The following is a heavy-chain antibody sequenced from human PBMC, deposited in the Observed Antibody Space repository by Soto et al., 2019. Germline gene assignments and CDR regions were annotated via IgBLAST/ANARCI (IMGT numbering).Heavy chain of an antibody. CDR2: ISSSSSTI. D-gene: IGHD2-2*01. V-gene: IGHV3-48*01. CDR1: GFTFSSYS. J-gene: IGHJ1*01. CDR3: AREDCSSTGCYFQH. Sequence: GGSLRLSCAASGFTFSSYSMNWVRQAPGKGLEWVSYISSSSSTIYYADSVKGRFTISRDNAKNSLYLQMNSLRAEDTAVYYCAREDCSSTGCYFQHWGQGTLVTVPQ.